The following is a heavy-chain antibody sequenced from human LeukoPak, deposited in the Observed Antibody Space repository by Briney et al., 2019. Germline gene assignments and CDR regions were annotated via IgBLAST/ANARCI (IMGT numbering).Heavy chain of an antibody. D-gene: IGHD3-22*01. J-gene: IGHJ4*02. CDR1: GGSISTYY. CDR2: IYYSGST. V-gene: IGHV4-59*01. Sequence: SETLSLTCTVSGGSISTYYWSWIRQPPGKGLDWIGYIYYSGSTNYNPSLKSRVTISVDTSKNQFSLKLSSVTPADTAVYYCASGGGGYRQPLDYWGQGTLVTVSS. CDR3: ASGGGGYRQPLDY.